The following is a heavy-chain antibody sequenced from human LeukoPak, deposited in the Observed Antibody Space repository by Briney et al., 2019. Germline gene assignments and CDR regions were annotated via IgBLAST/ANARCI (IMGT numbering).Heavy chain of an antibody. V-gene: IGHV3-30-3*01. Sequence: GGSLRHSCAASGFTFSSYAMHWVRQAPGKGLEWVAVISYDGSNKYYADSVKGRFTISRDNSKNTLYLQMNSLRAEDTAVYYCARAGYSSSWSTETYYYGMDVWGQGTTVTVSS. CDR3: ARAGYSSSWSTETYYYGMDV. D-gene: IGHD6-13*01. CDR1: GFTFSSYA. CDR2: ISYDGSNK. J-gene: IGHJ6*02.